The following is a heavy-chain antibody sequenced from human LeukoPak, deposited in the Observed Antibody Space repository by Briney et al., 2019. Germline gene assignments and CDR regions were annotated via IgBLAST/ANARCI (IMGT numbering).Heavy chain of an antibody. CDR1: GGSISSSSYY. D-gene: IGHD2-15*01. Sequence: PSETLSLTCTVSGGSISSSSYYWGWIRQPPGEGLEWIVEITESETTNYKSSLKSRVTISVDTSKRQLSLKLTSVTAADTAVYYCVRHSPLVAATVAFDFWGQGTMITVSS. CDR2: ITESETT. V-gene: IGHV4-39*01. CDR3: VRHSPLVAATVAFDF. J-gene: IGHJ3*01.